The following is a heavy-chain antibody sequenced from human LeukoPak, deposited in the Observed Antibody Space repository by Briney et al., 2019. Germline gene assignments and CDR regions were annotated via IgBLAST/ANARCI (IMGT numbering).Heavy chain of an antibody. D-gene: IGHD3-22*01. J-gene: IGHJ4*02. CDR1: GFTFSRYW. V-gene: IGHV3-7*01. CDR2: IKQDGSEK. CDR3: AGGYDSSGYYTPYYFDY. Sequence: PGGSLRLSCAASGFTFSRYWMSWVRQAPGKGLEWVANIKQDGSEKYYVDSVKGRSTISRDNAKNSLYLQMNSLRAEDTAVYYCAGGYDSSGYYTPYYFDYWGQGTLVAVSS.